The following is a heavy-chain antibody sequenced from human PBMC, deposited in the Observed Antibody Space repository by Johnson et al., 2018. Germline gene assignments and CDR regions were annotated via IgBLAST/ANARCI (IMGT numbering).Heavy chain of an antibody. CDR3: ARDTPFLGKFSTYYMNI. CDR2: ISFDGTFK. J-gene: IGHJ6*03. V-gene: IGHV3-30-3*01. D-gene: IGHD3-16*02. Sequence: QEQLGESGGGVVQPGRSLRLCCAASGFTFSTHALHWVRQAPGTGLEWVAVISFDGTFKYYTDAVKGRFTISRDNSKNTLNVQMNSLRAEDTAVYYCARDTPFLGKFSTYYMNIWGKGTTVTVSS. CDR1: GFTFSTHA.